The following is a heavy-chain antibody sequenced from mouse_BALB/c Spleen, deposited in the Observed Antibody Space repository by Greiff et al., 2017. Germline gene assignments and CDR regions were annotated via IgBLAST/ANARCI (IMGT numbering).Heavy chain of an antibody. V-gene: IGHV5-6-5*01. CDR2: ISSGGST. CDR3: ARGGSYGYFDV. Sequence: EVMLVESGGGLVKPGGSLKLSCAASGFTFSSYAMSWVRQTPEKRLEWVASISSGGSTYYPDSVKGRFTISRDNARNILYLQMSSLRSEDTAMYYCARGGSYGYFDVWGAGTTVTVSS. J-gene: IGHJ1*01. CDR1: GFTFSSYA.